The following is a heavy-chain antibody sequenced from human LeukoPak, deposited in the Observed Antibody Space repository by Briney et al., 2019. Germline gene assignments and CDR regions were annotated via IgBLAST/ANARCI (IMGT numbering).Heavy chain of an antibody. CDR2: INQNSGGT. V-gene: IGHV1-2*02. CDR3: ARIFRVYDSSGFYSDY. CDR1: GYTFTDYH. Sequence: ASVKVSCRASGYTFTDYHIHWVRQAPGQGLEWMGWINQNSGGTNYAQKFQGRVTMTRDTSISTAYMDLSSLRSDDTAVYYCARIFRVYDSSGFYSDYWGQGTLVTVSS. J-gene: IGHJ4*02. D-gene: IGHD3-22*01.